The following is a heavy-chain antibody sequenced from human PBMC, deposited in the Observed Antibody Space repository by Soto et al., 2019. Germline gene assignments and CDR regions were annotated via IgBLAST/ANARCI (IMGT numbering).Heavy chain of an antibody. J-gene: IGHJ5*02. CDR1: GGSISSSSYY. CDR2: IYYSGST. CDR3: ARQSYKGRGYGSGTEGWFDP. D-gene: IGHD3-10*01. V-gene: IGHV4-39*01. Sequence: SETLSLTCTVSGGSISSSSYYWGWIRQPPGKGLEWIGSIYYSGSTYYNPSLKSRVTISVDTSKNQFSLKLSSVTAADTAVYYCARQSYKGRGYGSGTEGWFDPWGQGTLVTVSS.